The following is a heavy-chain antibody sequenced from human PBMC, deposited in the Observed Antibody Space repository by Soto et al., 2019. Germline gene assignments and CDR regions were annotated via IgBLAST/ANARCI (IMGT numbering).Heavy chain of an antibody. J-gene: IGHJ4*02. CDR1: GFTFSSYE. CDR2: ISSSSGSTI. V-gene: IGHV3-48*03. Sequence: GWSLRLSWAASGFTFSSYEMNWVRQAPGKGLEWVSYISSSSGSTIYYADPVKGRFTISRDNAKNSLYLQMNSLRAEDTAVYYCASSWELLLWGQGTLVTFSS. D-gene: IGHD1-26*01. CDR3: ASSWELLL.